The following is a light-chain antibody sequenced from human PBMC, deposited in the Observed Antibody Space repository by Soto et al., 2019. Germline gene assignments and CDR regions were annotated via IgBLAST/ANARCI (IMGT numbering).Light chain of an antibody. J-gene: IGKJ1*01. V-gene: IGKV1-5*01. CDR2: DAS. CDR1: QSISSW. CDR3: QQYNSYSLM. Sequence: DIQMTQSPSTLSASVGDRVTITCRASQSISSWLAWYQQKPGKAPKVLIYDASSLVSGVPSRFSGNVSGTDFTFTISTLQPDAFATYYCQQYNSYSLMFGQGTKVEIK.